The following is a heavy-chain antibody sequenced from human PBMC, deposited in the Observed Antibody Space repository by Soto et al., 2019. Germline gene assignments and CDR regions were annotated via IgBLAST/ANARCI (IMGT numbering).Heavy chain of an antibody. Sequence: PGGSLRLSCAASGFPFSSYGMHWVRQAPGKGLEWVAVIWYDGSNKYYADSVKGRFTISRDNSKNTLYLQMNSLRAEDTAVYYCAKDSSRIVVVPAATRNYYYYYMDVWGKGTTVTVSS. J-gene: IGHJ6*03. D-gene: IGHD2-2*01. CDR2: IWYDGSNK. CDR3: AKDSSRIVVVPAATRNYYYYYMDV. CDR1: GFPFSSYG. V-gene: IGHV3-33*06.